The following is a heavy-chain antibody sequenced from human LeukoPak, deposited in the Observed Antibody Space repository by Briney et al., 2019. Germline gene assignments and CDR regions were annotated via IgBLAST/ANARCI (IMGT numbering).Heavy chain of an antibody. J-gene: IGHJ6*04. D-gene: IGHD6-13*01. V-gene: IGHV3-53*01. CDR3: ARDPSSAYYYYYGMDV. CDR1: GFSVSSNY. CDR2: IYSGSST. Sequence: HPGGSLRHSCVASGFSVSSNYMSWVRPAPGKGLGWVSVIYSGSSTYYADSVKGPFTISRDNSKNTLYLQMNSLRAEDTAVYYCARDPSSAYYYYYGMDVWGKGTTVTVSS.